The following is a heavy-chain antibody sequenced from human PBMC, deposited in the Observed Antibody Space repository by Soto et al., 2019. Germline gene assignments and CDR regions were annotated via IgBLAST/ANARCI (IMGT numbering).Heavy chain of an antibody. Sequence: PGGSLRLSCGASGFSFHTYAMGWVRQAPGKGLEWVSSLSGSGGSTNYADSVKGRFTISRDNSKDTLYLQMNNLRAEDTAMYYCAKDLRDWGFFDYWGLGTLVTVSS. CDR1: GFSFHTYA. CDR2: LSGSGGST. J-gene: IGHJ4*02. CDR3: AKDLRDWGFFDY. V-gene: IGHV3-23*01. D-gene: IGHD3-16*01.